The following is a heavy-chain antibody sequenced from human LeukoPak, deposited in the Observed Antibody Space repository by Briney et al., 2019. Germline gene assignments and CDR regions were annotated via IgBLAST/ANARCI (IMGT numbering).Heavy chain of an antibody. CDR3: PRVGRVLLAAIVGY. Sequence: GGSLRLSCTASGFTFSIYAMSWVRQAPGKGLEWVSVISGSGDTTYYADSVKGRFTISRDSSKNTLYLQMNSLRAEDTAVYYCPRVGRVLLAAIVGYWGQGTLVTVSS. J-gene: IGHJ4*02. V-gene: IGHV3-23*01. CDR1: GFTFSIYA. CDR2: ISGSGDTT. D-gene: IGHD2-2*01.